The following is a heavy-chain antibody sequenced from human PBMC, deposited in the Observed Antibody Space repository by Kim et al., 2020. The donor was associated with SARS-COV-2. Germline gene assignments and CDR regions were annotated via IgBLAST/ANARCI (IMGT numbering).Heavy chain of an antibody. V-gene: IGHV4-39*07. CDR3: ARGSVEYCSGGSCSFDY. CDR2: IYYSGSN. Sequence: SGTLSLTCTVSGGSISSSSYYWGWIRQPPGKGLEWIGSIYYSGSNYYNPSLKSRVTISVDTSKNQISLKLSPVTAADTAVYYCARGSVEYCSGGSCSFDYWGQGTLVTVSS. J-gene: IGHJ4*02. CDR1: GGSISSSSYY. D-gene: IGHD2-15*01.